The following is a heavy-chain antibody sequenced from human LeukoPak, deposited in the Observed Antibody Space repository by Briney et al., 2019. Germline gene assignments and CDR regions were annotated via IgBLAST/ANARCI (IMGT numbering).Heavy chain of an antibody. CDR2: IYYSGST. Sequence: PSETLSLTCTVSGGSISSGDYYWSWIRQPPGKGLEWIGYIYYSGSTYYNPSLKSRVTISVDTSKNQFSLKLSSVTAADTAVYYCARGSSVSYGLIDYWGQGTLVTVSS. V-gene: IGHV4-30-4*01. CDR3: ARGSSVSYGLIDY. D-gene: IGHD5-18*01. CDR1: GGSISSGDYY. J-gene: IGHJ4*02.